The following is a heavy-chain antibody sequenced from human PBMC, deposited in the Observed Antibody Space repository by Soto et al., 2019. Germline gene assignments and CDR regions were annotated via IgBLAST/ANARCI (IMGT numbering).Heavy chain of an antibody. J-gene: IGHJ6*02. CDR1: GFTFSNYG. CDR3: ARDLTNYYDSSGYRISSYGMDV. V-gene: IGHV3-30*02. CDR2: IWYDGGNK. D-gene: IGHD3-22*01. Sequence: PGGSLRLSCAASGFTFSNYGMHWVRQAPGKGLEWVAFIWYDGGNKYYAESVKGRFTISRDNSKNTLYLQMNSLRAEDTAVYYCARDLTNYYDSSGYRISSYGMDVWGQGTTVTVSS.